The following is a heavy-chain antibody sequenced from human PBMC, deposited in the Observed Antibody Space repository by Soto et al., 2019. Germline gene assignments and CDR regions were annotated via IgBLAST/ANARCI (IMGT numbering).Heavy chain of an antibody. CDR3: ARDRAYFDTGPWFDP. Sequence: PGGSLRLSCAASGFTFSSYSMNWVRQAPGKGLEWVSSISSSSSYIYYADSVKGRFTISRDNAKNSLYLQMNSLRAEDTAVYYCARDRAYFDTGPWFDPWGQGTLVTVSS. CDR2: ISSSSSYI. CDR1: GFTFSSYS. V-gene: IGHV3-21*01. J-gene: IGHJ5*02. D-gene: IGHD3-9*01.